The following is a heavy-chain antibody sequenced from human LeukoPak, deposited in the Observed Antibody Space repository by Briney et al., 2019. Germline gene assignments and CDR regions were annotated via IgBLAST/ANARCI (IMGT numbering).Heavy chain of an antibody. CDR3: ARGVSSSWYLSTYYYMDV. D-gene: IGHD6-13*01. CDR1: GGSFSGYY. CDR2: INHSGST. Sequence: SGTLSLTXAVYGGSFSGYYWSWIRQPPGKGLEWIGEINHSGSTNYHPSLKSRVTISVDTSKNQFSLKLSSVTAADTAVYYCARGVSSSWYLSTYYYMDVWGKGTTVTVSS. V-gene: IGHV4-34*01. J-gene: IGHJ6*03.